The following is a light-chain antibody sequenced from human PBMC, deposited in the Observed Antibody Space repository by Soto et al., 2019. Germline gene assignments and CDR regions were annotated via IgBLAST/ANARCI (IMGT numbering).Light chain of an antibody. Sequence: EIVLTQSPATLSLSPGERATLSCRASQSVSSNLAWYQQKPGQAPRLLIYDASNRATGTPARFSGSGSGTDFTLTIRSLEPEDLAVYYWQHSRNWPPPPSGGGTKGESK. CDR1: QSVSSN. CDR2: DAS. V-gene: IGKV3-11*01. J-gene: IGKJ4*01. CDR3: QHSRNWPPPP.